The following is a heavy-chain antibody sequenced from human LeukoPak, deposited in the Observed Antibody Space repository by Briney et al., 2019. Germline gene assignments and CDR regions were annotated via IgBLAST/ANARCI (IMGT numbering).Heavy chain of an antibody. CDR2: VSRFGGTT. Sequence: GGSLRLSCAASGFTFDSYAMSWVRQAPGKGLEWVSAVSRFGGTTYYADSAKGRFTISRDNSNNTVYLQMNSLRVGDTALYYCVKHVGSRWSNNRFDPWGQGTLVTVS. CDR1: GFTFDSYA. D-gene: IGHD6-13*01. CDR3: VKHVGSRWSNNRFDP. V-gene: IGHV3-23*01. J-gene: IGHJ5*02.